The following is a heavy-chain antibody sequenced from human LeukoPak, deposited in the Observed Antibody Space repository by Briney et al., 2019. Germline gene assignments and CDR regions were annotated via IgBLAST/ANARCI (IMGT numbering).Heavy chain of an antibody. D-gene: IGHD3-10*01. CDR3: ARDRRYYGSGSYYE. V-gene: IGHV1-18*01. J-gene: IGHJ4*02. Sequence: ASVKVSCRASGYTFTSYGISWVRQAPGQGLEWMGWISAYNGNTNYAQKLQGRVTMTTDTSTSTAYMELGSLRSDDTAVYYCARDRRYYGSGSYYEWGQGTLVTVSS. CDR1: GYTFTSYG. CDR2: ISAYNGNT.